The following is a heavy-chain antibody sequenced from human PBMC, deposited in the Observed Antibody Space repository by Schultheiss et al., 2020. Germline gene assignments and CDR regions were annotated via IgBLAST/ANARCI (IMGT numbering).Heavy chain of an antibody. J-gene: IGHJ3*02. D-gene: IGHD1-14*01. CDR3: ARMKPKDAFDI. CDR2: INPNSGGT. V-gene: IGHV1-2*04. Sequence: ASVKVSCKVSGSTFTGCYMHWVRQAPGQGLEWMGWINPNSGGTNYAQKFQGWVTMTRDTSISTAYMELSRLRSDDTAVYYCARMKPKDAFDIWGQGTMVTVSS. CDR1: GSTFTGCY.